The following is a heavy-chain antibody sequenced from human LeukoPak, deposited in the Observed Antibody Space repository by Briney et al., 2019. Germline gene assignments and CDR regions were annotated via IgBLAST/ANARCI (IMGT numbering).Heavy chain of an antibody. J-gene: IGHJ3*02. Sequence: GASVKVSCKASGYTFTSYYMHWVRQAPGQGLEWMGIINPSGGSTSYAQKFQGRATMTRDTSTSTVYMELSSLRSEDTAVYYCATGGERAYCGGDCYGRMSAFDIWGQGTMVTVSS. V-gene: IGHV1-46*01. CDR1: GYTFTSYY. D-gene: IGHD2-21*02. CDR2: INPSGGST. CDR3: ATGGERAYCGGDCYGRMSAFDI.